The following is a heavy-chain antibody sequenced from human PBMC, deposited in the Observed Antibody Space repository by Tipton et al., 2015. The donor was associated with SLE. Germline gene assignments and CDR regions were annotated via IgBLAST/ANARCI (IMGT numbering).Heavy chain of an antibody. CDR2: IYHSGST. D-gene: IGHD2-2*01. V-gene: IGHV4-38-2*01. J-gene: IGHJ4*02. CDR3: ARADGPEDY. CDR1: GYSISSGYY. Sequence: TLSLTCAVSGYSISSGYYWGWIRQPPGKGLEWIGSIYHSGSTNYNPSLKSRVTISVDTSKNQFSLKLSSVTAADTAVYYCARADGPEDYWGQGTLVTVSS.